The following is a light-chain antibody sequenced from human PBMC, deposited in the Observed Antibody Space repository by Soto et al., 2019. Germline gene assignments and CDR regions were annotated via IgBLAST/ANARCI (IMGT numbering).Light chain of an antibody. CDR3: QPYNSYSGT. J-gene: IGKJ1*01. CDR1: QSISSW. Sequence: DIQMTQSPSTLSASVGDRVTITCRASQSISSWLAWYQQKPGKAPKLLIYDASSLESGVPSRFGGSGSGTEFTLTISSLQPDDFATYYCQPYNSYSGTFGQGTKVDIK. V-gene: IGKV1-5*01. CDR2: DAS.